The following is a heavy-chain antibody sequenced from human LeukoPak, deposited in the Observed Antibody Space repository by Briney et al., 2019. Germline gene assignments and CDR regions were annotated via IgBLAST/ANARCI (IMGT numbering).Heavy chain of an antibody. CDR3: ARDYYGSGTQFLDY. J-gene: IGHJ4*02. Sequence: GGSLRLSCAASGFTFSNYYMSWVRQAPGKGLERVSYISSRSVFTNYADSVKGRFTISRDDAKNSLYLQMNSLRADDTAVYYCARDYYGSGTQFLDYWGQGTLVTVSA. CDR2: ISSRSVFT. CDR1: GFTFSNYY. D-gene: IGHD3-10*01. V-gene: IGHV3-11*05.